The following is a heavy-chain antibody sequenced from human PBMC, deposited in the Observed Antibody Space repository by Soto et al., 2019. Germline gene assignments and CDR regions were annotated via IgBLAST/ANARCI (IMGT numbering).Heavy chain of an antibody. Sequence: PSETLSLTCTVSGGSISNYYWNWIRQSPGKGLEWIGYIYSSGSTHYNPSLQNRVTISIDTSKNQVSLKVNSVTAADTAVYYCARVPGPWGQGTLVTVS. CDR2: IYSSGST. CDR3: ARVPGP. D-gene: IGHD3-10*01. J-gene: IGHJ5*02. V-gene: IGHV4-59*01. CDR1: GGSISNYY.